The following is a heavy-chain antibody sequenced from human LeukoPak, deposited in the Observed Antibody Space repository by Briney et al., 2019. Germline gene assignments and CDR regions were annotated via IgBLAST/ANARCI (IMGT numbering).Heavy chain of an antibody. V-gene: IGHV3-15*01. J-gene: IGHJ4*02. CDR3: MTLYCSGGSCLY. D-gene: IGHD2-15*01. CDR1: GFTFSNAW. Sequence: PGGSLRLSCAASGFTFSNAWMSWVRQAPGKGLEWVGRIKSNADGGTTDYAAPVKGRLTISRDDSKNTLYLQMNSLETEDTAVYYCMTLYCSGGSCLYWGQGALVTVSS. CDR2: IKSNADGGTT.